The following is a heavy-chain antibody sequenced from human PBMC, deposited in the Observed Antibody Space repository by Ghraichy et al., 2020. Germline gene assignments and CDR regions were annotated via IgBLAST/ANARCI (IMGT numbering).Heavy chain of an antibody. CDR1: GGSISTGGYY. CDR2: IYNNGNT. V-gene: IGHV4-31*03. J-gene: IGHJ6*02. D-gene: IGHD3-22*01. CDR3: ARYYYDSSEYLFYGIDV. Sequence: LRLSCTVSGGSISTGGYYWSWIRQHPGKGLEWIGYIYNNGNTYYNPSLRSRATISRDTSKNQFSLKLNSVTAADTAIYYCARYYYDSSEYLFYGIDVWGQGTTVTVPS.